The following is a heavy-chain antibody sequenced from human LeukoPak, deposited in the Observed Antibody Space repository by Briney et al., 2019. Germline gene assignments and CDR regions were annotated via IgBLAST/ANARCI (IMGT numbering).Heavy chain of an antibody. J-gene: IGHJ4*02. CDR2: IDPSDSYT. D-gene: IGHD3-22*01. V-gene: IGHV5-10-1*01. CDR3: ARAGYYDSSGYVY. CDR1: GYSFTSYW. Sequence: GESLKISCKGSGYSFTSYWISWVRQMPGKGLEWMGRIDPSDSYTNYSPSFQGHVTISADKSISTAYLQWSGLKASDTAMYYCARAGYYDSSGYVYWGQGTLVTVSS.